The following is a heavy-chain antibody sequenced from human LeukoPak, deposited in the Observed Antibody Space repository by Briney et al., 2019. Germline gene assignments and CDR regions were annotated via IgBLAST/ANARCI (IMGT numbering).Heavy chain of an antibody. D-gene: IGHD3-10*01. CDR3: ARGDYYYGSGSYFNWFDP. J-gene: IGHJ5*02. Sequence: ASVKVSCKASGYTFTSYGISWVRQAPGQGLEWMGWISAYNGNTNYAQKLQGRVTMTTDTSTSTAYMELRSLRSDDTAVYYCARGDYYYGSGSYFNWFDPWGQGTLVTVSS. V-gene: IGHV1-18*01. CDR2: ISAYNGNT. CDR1: GYTFTSYG.